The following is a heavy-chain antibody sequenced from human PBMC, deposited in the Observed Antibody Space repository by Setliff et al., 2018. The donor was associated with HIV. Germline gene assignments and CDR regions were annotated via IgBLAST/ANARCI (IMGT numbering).Heavy chain of an antibody. Sequence: GGSLRLSCAASGFTFINFGLSWVRQAPGKGLEWVSTITGFGERTFYADSVKGRFTISRDNSKNTVYLQMNSLRAEDTAEYYCAKELAASGLGYFDSWGRGILVTVSS. V-gene: IGHV3-23*01. J-gene: IGHJ4*02. CDR2: ITGFGERT. CDR1: GFTFINFG. D-gene: IGHD3-22*01. CDR3: AKELAASGLGYFDS.